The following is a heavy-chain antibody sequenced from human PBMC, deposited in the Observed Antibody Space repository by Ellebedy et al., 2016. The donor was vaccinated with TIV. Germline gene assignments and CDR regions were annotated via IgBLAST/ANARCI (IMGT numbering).Heavy chain of an antibody. CDR3: AREGSPNDFWSGYHSSDAFDT. V-gene: IGHV1-18*01. CDR2: ISAYNGNT. J-gene: IGHJ3*02. Sequence: AASVKVSCKASGGTFSSYAIFWLRQAPGQGLEWMGWISAYNGNTNYAQKLQGRVTMTTDTSTSTAYMELRSLRSDDTAVYYCAREGSPNDFWSGYHSSDAFDTWGQGTLVTVSS. CDR1: GGTFSSYA. D-gene: IGHD3-3*01.